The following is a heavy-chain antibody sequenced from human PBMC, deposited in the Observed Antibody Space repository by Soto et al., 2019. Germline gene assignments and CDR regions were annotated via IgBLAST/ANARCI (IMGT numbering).Heavy chain of an antibody. CDR1: GFTFSSYA. Sequence: GGSLRLSCAASGFTFSSYAMSWVRQAPGKGLEWVSTISGSADSTYYADSVKGRFTISRENSKNTLYLQMNSLRAEDAAVYYCAKDLVGSNADYYDYWGQGTLVTVSS. CDR3: AKDLVGSNADYYDY. V-gene: IGHV3-23*01. D-gene: IGHD2-15*01. CDR2: ISGSADST. J-gene: IGHJ4*02.